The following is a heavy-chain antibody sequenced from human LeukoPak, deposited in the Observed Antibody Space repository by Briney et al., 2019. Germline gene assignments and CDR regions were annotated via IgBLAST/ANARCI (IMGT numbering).Heavy chain of an antibody. CDR3: ATIPRPDRISY. V-gene: IGHV3-7*01. J-gene: IGHJ4*02. CDR2: IKQDGSEK. Sequence: GGSLRLSCAASGFTFNRFWMSWVRQAPGKGLEWVARIKQDGSEKMYVDSVKGRFSISRDNAKNTLYLQMNSLRDDDTAVYFCATIPRPDRISYWGQGTLVTVSS. CDR1: GFTFNRFW. D-gene: IGHD1-14*01.